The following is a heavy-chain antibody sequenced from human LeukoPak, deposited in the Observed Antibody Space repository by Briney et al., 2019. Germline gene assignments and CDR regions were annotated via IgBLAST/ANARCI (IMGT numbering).Heavy chain of an antibody. CDR1: GFTFSDYY. CDR3: ARRAMGATSFDY. CDR2: ISSSSNTV. V-gene: IGHV3-11*04. J-gene: IGHJ4*02. Sequence: GGSLRLSCAASGFTFSDYYMTWVRQAPGKGLEWVSYISSSSNTVYYADSVKGRLTVSRDNANNSLHVQMTNLRAEDTAVYYCARRAMGATSFDYWGQGTLVTVSS. D-gene: IGHD1-26*01.